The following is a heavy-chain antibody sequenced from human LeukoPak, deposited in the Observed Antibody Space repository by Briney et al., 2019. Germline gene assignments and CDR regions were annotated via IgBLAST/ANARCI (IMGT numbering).Heavy chain of an antibody. J-gene: IGHJ4*02. D-gene: IGHD1-26*01. V-gene: IGHV3-23*01. CDR1: GFTLSKYA. CDR2: ISGNGAGT. CDR3: AKGREAYSGSYTPFDS. Sequence: GGSLRLSCTASGFTLSKYAMSWVRQAPGKGLECISTISGNGAGTYYADSVQGRFIISRDSSKNTLYLQMNSLRADDTAIYYCAKGREAYSGSYTPFDSWGQGAQVTVSS.